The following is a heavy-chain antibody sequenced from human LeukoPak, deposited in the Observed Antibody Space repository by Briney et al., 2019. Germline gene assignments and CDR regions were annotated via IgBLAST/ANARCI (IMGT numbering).Heavy chain of an antibody. Sequence: ASVKVSCKASGYTFTSYGISWVRQAPGQGLEWMGWINPNSGGTNYAQKFQGRVTMTRDTSISTAYMELSRLRSDDTAVYYCAREIHYYDSSGLYYFDYWGQGTLVTVSS. CDR1: GYTFTSYG. J-gene: IGHJ4*02. CDR3: AREIHYYDSSGLYYFDY. CDR2: INPNSGGT. V-gene: IGHV1-2*02. D-gene: IGHD3-22*01.